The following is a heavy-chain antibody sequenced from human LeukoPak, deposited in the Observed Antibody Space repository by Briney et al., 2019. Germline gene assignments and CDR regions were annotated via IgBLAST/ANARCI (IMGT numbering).Heavy chain of an antibody. D-gene: IGHD5-12*01. CDR3: AKDYDDAFDM. Sequence: GGSLRLSCSVSVFTFSSYAMHWVRQAPGKGLEYVSAISTNGGSTSYADSVKGRFTISRDNSKNTLHLQMSSLRREDTAIYYCAKDYDDAFDMWGQGTMVTVSS. CDR2: ISTNGGST. CDR1: VFTFSSYA. J-gene: IGHJ3*02. V-gene: IGHV3-64D*06.